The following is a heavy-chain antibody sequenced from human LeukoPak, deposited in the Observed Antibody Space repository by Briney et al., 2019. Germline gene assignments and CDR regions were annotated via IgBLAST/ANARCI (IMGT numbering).Heavy chain of an antibody. CDR1: GYSISSGYY. CDR3: ASRFWSGYYTVGYYFDY. D-gene: IGHD3-3*01. V-gene: IGHV4-38-2*01. J-gene: IGHJ4*02. CDR2: IYHSGST. Sequence: PSETLSLTCAVSGYSISSGYYWGWIRQPPGKGLEWIGSIYHSGSTYYNPSLKSRGTISVDTSKNQFSLKLSSVTAADTAVYYCASRFWSGYYTVGYYFDYWGQGTLVTVSS.